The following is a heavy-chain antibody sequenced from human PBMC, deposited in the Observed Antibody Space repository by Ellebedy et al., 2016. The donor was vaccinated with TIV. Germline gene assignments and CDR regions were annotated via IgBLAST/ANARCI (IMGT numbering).Heavy chain of an antibody. CDR1: GFIFSRYS. V-gene: IGHV3-48*04. J-gene: IGHJ4*02. Sequence: PGGSLRLSCAASGFIFSRYSMNWVRQAPGKGLEWVSYISSGSDTIYYVDSVKGRFTISRDNAKNSLYLQMNSLRAEDTAVYYCARDQFPVVTASPSFDHWGQGALVTVST. D-gene: IGHD2-21*02. CDR2: ISSGSDTI. CDR3: ARDQFPVVTASPSFDH.